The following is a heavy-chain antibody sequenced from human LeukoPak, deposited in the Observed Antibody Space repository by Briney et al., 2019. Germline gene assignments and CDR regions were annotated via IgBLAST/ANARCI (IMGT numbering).Heavy chain of an antibody. CDR1: GGSFSSYY. Sequence: SETLSLTCAVYGGSFSSYYWSWIRKPPGKGLEWIGEINHSGSTNYNPSLKSRVTISVDTSKNQFSLKLSSVTAADTAVYYCAVGATTWVSRYFDYWGQGTLVTVSS. V-gene: IGHV4-34*01. CDR3: AVGATTWVSRYFDY. D-gene: IGHD1-26*01. J-gene: IGHJ4*02. CDR2: INHSGST.